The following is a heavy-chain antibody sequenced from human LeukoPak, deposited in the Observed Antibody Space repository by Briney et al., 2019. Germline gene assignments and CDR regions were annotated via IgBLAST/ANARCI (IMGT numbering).Heavy chain of an antibody. J-gene: IGHJ4*02. Sequence: PGGSLRLSCEASGFTFSIYWMHWVRQAPGKGLVWVSRINPDGSSTNYADSVKGRFTISRDNAKNTLYLQMNSLRAEDTALYYCARDLRGPHDYWGQGVLVPVSS. CDR2: INPDGSST. CDR1: GFTFSIYW. V-gene: IGHV3-74*01. CDR3: ARDLRGPHDY. D-gene: IGHD4-17*01.